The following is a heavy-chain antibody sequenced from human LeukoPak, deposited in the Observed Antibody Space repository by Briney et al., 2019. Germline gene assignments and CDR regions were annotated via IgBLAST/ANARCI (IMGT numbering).Heavy chain of an antibody. CDR2: IYYSGST. Sequence: SETLSLTCTVSGGSISSYYWSWIRQPPGKGLEWIGYIYYSGSTNYNPSLKSRVTISVDMSKNQFSLKLSSVTAADTAVYYCARHVEQLEELYFDYWGQGTLVTVSS. J-gene: IGHJ4*02. CDR1: GGSISSYY. D-gene: IGHD6-13*01. CDR3: ARHVEQLEELYFDY. V-gene: IGHV4-59*08.